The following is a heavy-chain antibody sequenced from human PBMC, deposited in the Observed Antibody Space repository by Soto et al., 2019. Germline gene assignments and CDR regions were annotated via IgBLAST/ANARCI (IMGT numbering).Heavy chain of an antibody. V-gene: IGHV3-23*01. CDR1: GFTFSSYA. Sequence: PGGSLRLSCAASGFTFSSYAMSWVPQAPGKGLEWVSAISGSGGSTYYADSVKGRFTISRDNSKNTLYLQMNSLRAEDTAVYYCAKAKGFVVVPAANNWFDPWGQGTLVTVSA. CDR2: ISGSGGST. CDR3: AKAKGFVVVPAANNWFDP. D-gene: IGHD2-2*01. J-gene: IGHJ5*02.